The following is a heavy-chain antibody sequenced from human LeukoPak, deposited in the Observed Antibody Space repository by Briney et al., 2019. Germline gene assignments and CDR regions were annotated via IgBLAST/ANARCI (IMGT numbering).Heavy chain of an antibody. J-gene: IGHJ4*02. CDR3: ARRVDSSSSGFDY. Sequence: PSETLSLTCSVSAYSISGGYYWGWIRQPPGKGLEWIGSIYHGGSTYYNPSLKSRVTISVDTSKNQFSLNLSSVTAADTAVYYCARRVDSSSSGFDYWGQGTLVTVSS. D-gene: IGHD6-6*01. CDR1: AYSISGGYY. V-gene: IGHV4-38-2*02. CDR2: IYHGGST.